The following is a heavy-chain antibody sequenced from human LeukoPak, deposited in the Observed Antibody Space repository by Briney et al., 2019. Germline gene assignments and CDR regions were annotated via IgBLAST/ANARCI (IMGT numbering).Heavy chain of an antibody. J-gene: IGHJ4*02. D-gene: IGHD1-1*01. CDR3: ASGISGAGTTGVLDY. V-gene: IGHV1-24*01. CDR2: FDPEHGEA. Sequence: GASVKVSCKVSGYSVTELSMHWVRKAPGKGLEWMGGFDPEHGEAIHAQKFQGRVTMTEDTSTDTAYMELSSLRSEDAAVYCCASGISGAGTTGVLDYWGQGTLVTVSS. CDR1: GYSVTELS.